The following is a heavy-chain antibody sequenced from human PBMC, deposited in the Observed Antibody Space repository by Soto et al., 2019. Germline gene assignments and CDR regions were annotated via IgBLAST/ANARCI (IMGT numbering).Heavy chain of an antibody. CDR3: ARAVAPYLGTWFDP. V-gene: IGHV4-30-2*01. Sequence: QLQLQESGSGLVKPSQTLSLTCTVSGGSITSGNSYSWSWIRQPPGKGLEWIGSSSRSGSTAYNPSLKGRVTMSVDKSKNQFSLKLSSVTAADTAVYYCARAVAPYLGTWFDPWGQGTLVIVSS. D-gene: IGHD3-16*01. J-gene: IGHJ5*02. CDR2: SSRSGST. CDR1: GGSITSGNSYS.